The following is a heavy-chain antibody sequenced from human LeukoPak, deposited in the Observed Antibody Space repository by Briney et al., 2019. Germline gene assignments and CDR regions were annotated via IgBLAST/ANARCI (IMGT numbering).Heavy chain of an antibody. CDR3: AKAVTTVTPFDY. J-gene: IGHJ4*02. D-gene: IGHD4-17*01. CDR1: GFIFSSSG. CDR2: IRYDGSYN. V-gene: IGHV3-30*02. Sequence: PGGSLRLSCAASGFIFSSSGMHWVRQAPGKGLEWVAFIRYDGSYNYYADSVKGRFTISRDSSKKTLYLQMNSLRVEDTAVYYCAKAVTTVTPFDYWGQGTLVTVSS.